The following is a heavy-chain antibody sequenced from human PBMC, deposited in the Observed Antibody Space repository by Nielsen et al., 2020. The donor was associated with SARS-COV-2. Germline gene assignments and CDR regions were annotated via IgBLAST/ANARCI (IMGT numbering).Heavy chain of an antibody. D-gene: IGHD5-24*01. CDR3: ATGRWDGMDV. J-gene: IGHJ6*02. CDR1: GFTFDDYA. Sequence: SLNISCAASGFTFDDYAMHWVRQAPGKGLEWVSGISWHSGSIGYADSVKGRFTISRDNAKNSLYLQMNSLRAEDTALYYCATGRWDGMDVWGQGTTVTVSS. V-gene: IGHV3-9*01. CDR2: ISWHSGSI.